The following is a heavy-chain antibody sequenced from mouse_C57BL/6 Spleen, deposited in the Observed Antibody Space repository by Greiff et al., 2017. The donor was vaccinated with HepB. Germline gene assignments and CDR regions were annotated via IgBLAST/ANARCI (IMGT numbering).Heavy chain of an antibody. Sequence: EVNLVESGGGLVKPGGSLKLSCAASGFTFSSYAMSWVRQTPEKRLEWVATISDGGSYTYYPDNLKGRFTISRDNAKNNLYLQMSHLKSEDTAMYYCARGGSTLYAMDYWGQGTSVTVSS. V-gene: IGHV5-4*03. D-gene: IGHD2-1*01. CDR1: GFTFSSYA. J-gene: IGHJ4*01. CDR2: ISDGGSYT. CDR3: ARGGSTLYAMDY.